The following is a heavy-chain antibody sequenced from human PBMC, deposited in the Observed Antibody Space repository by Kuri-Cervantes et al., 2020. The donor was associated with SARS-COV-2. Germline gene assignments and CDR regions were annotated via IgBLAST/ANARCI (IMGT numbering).Heavy chain of an antibody. CDR1: GFTFRDYY. CDR3: SRDQVSAAGTANY. Sequence: GESLKISCVASGFTFRDYYMSWIRQAPGKGLEWISYISSSDSTTYYADSVKGRFTISRDNAKRTLFLQMNSRRVDDTAVYYCSRDQVSAAGTANYWGQGALVTVSS. D-gene: IGHD6-13*01. V-gene: IGHV3-11*01. J-gene: IGHJ4*02. CDR2: ISSSDSTT.